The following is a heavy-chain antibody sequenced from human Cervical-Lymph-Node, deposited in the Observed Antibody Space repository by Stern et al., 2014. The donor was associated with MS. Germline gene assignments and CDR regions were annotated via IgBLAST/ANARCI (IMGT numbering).Heavy chain of an antibody. CDR3: VRGRYMEWFFFDH. CDR1: GFKFSDFY. J-gene: IGHJ4*02. Sequence: VQLVESGGGLVKPGGSLRLSCGASGFKFSDFYLSWIRQAPGKGLEWISYISSAGSTIYYADSVKGRFTISRDNAKNEVSLQMNSLRVDDTAVYYCVRGRYMEWFFFDHWGQGALVTVSS. D-gene: IGHD3-3*01. V-gene: IGHV3-11*01. CDR2: ISSAGSTI.